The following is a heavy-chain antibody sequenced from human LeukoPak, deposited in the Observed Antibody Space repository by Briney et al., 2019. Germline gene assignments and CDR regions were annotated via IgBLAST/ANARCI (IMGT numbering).Heavy chain of an antibody. CDR1: GFTFSSYA. D-gene: IGHD6-13*01. Sequence: GGSLRLSCAASGFTFSSYAMSWVRQAPGKGLEWVSAISGSGGSTYYADSVKGRFTISRDNSKNTLYLQMNSLRAEDTAVYYCAKYLEAGSSWSHPKNGFDPWGQGTLVTVSS. CDR3: AKYLEAGSSWSHPKNGFDP. CDR2: ISGSGGST. J-gene: IGHJ5*02. V-gene: IGHV3-23*01.